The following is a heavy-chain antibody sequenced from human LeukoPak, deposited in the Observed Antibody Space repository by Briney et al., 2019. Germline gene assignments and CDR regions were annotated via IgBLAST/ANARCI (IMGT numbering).Heavy chain of an antibody. CDR3: ARGITIFGVVTLPLNY. V-gene: IGHV1-18*01. J-gene: IGHJ4*02. CDR2: ISAYNGNT. Sequence: ASVKVSCKASGYTFTSYGISWVRQAPGQGLEWMGWISAYNGNTNYAQKLQGRVTMTTDTSTSTAYMELSSLRSEDTAVYYCARGITIFGVVTLPLNYWGQGTLVTVSS. D-gene: IGHD3-3*01. CDR1: GYTFTSYG.